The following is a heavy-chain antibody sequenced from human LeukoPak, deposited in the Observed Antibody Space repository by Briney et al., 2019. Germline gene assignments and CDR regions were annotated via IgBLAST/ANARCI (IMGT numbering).Heavy chain of an antibody. Sequence: SSETLSLTCTVSGGSISSYYWSWIRQSPGKGLEWIGEIKHDGSTTYNPSLESRVTMSVDTSTNQISLEMTSVTAADTAVYYCARVEGFGSGGGDYWGQGTLVTVSS. J-gene: IGHJ4*02. CDR1: GGSISSYY. D-gene: IGHD3-10*01. CDR3: ARVEGFGSGGGDY. V-gene: IGHV4-34*01. CDR2: IKHDGST.